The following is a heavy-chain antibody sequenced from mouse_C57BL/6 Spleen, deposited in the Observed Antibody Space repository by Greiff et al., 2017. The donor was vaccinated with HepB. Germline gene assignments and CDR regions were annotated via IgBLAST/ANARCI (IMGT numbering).Heavy chain of an antibody. D-gene: IGHD2-4*01. V-gene: IGHV3-6*01. J-gene: IGHJ3*01. CDR3: AREDYEAVAY. CDR1: GYSITSGYY. CDR2: ISYDGSN. Sequence: EVKLQESGPGLVKPSQSLSLTCSVTGYSITSGYYWNWIRQFPGNKLEWMGYISYDGSNNYNPSLKNRISITRDTSKNQFFLKLNSVTTEDTATYYCAREDYEAVAYWGQGTLVTVSA.